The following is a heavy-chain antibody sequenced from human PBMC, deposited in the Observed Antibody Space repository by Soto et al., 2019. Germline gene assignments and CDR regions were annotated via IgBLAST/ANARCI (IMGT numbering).Heavy chain of an antibody. J-gene: IGHJ3*02. CDR1: GFTFGSYG. V-gene: IGHV3-33*01. D-gene: IGHD6-19*01. Sequence: GGPLRLSCAASGFTFGSYGMHWVRQAPGKGLEWVAVIWYDGSNKYYADSVKGRFTISRDNSKNTLYLQMNSLRAEDTAVYYCARDNAVAGSSDAFDIWGQGTMVTVSS. CDR2: IWYDGSNK. CDR3: ARDNAVAGSSDAFDI.